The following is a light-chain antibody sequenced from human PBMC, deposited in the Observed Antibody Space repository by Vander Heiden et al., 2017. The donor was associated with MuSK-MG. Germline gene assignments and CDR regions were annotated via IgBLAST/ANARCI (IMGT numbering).Light chain of an antibody. J-gene: IGLJ2*01. CDR3: NSRDLSGNRVV. Sequence: SSELTQDPTVSVALGQTVRITCQGDTLRNFYASWYQQKPGQAPVLVVYGKNNRPSGIPDRFSGSNSGNTTSLTITGAQAEEEADYYCNSRDLSGNRVVFGGGTKLTVL. V-gene: IGLV3-19*01. CDR1: TLRNFY. CDR2: GKN.